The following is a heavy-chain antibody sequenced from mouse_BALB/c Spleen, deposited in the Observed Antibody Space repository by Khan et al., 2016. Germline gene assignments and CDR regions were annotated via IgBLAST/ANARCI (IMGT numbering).Heavy chain of an antibody. D-gene: IGHD1-1*01. CDR2: INPYNGDT. Sequence: VQLQQPGPELVKPGASVKISCKASGYSFTGYFMNWVKQSHGKSLEWIGRINPYNGDTFYNQKFKGKATLTVDKSSSTAHMELLSLTSEDSAVYYCGRDYYGSSYAMDYWGQGTSVTVSS. V-gene: IGHV1-37*01. CDR1: GYSFTGYF. J-gene: IGHJ4*01. CDR3: GRDYYGSSYAMDY.